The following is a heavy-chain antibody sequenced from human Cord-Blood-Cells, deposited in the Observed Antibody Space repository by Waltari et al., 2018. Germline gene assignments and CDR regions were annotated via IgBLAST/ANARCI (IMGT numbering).Heavy chain of an antibody. D-gene: IGHD6-19*01. V-gene: IGHV4-34*01. Sequence: QVQLQQWGAGLLKPSETLSLTCAVYGGSFSGYYWSWIRQPPGKGLEWSGESNHSGSTNYYPSLKSRVTMSVGTSKNQFSLKLGSVTGADTAVYYCAGGQGSSGWYDYWGQGTLVTVSS. J-gene: IGHJ4*02. CDR1: GGSFSGYY. CDR3: AGGQGSSGWYDY. CDR2: SNHSGST.